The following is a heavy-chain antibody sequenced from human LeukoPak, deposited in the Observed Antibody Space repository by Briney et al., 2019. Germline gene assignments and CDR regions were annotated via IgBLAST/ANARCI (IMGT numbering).Heavy chain of an antibody. CDR2: IYTSGST. J-gene: IGHJ4*02. CDR1: GGSISSGSYY. D-gene: IGHD1-26*01. CDR3: ARGRGGGSYRGYYFDY. V-gene: IGHV4-61*02. Sequence: SETLSLTCTVSGGSISSGSYYWSWIRQPAGKGLEWIGRIYTSGSTNYNPSLKSRVTISVDTSKNQFSLKLSSVTDADTAVYYCARGRGGGSYRGYYFDYWGQGTLVTVSS.